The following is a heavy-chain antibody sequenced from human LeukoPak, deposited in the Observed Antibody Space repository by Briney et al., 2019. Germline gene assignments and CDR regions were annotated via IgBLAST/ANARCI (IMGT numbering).Heavy chain of an antibody. CDR3: AKSGWELLGVYYYYYYMDV. CDR1: GFTFSSYA. CDR2: TSGSGGST. Sequence: GGSLRLSCAASGFTFSSYAMSWVRQAPGKGLEWVSATSGSGGSTYYADSVKGRFTISRDNSKNTLYLQMNSLRAEDTAVYYCAKSGWELLGVYYYYYYMDVWGKGTTVTVSS. J-gene: IGHJ6*03. V-gene: IGHV3-23*01. D-gene: IGHD1-26*01.